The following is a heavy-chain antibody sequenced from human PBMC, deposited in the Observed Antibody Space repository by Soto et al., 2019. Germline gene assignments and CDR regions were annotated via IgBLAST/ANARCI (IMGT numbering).Heavy chain of an antibody. Sequence: SETLSLTCTVSGGSISSYYWSWIRQPAGKGLEWIGRIYTSGSTNYNPSLKSRVTMSVDTSKNQFSLKLSSVTAADTAVYYCARDQPVGYCTSGVCYNYYYYGMDVWGQGTTVTVSS. V-gene: IGHV4-4*07. CDR1: GGSISSYY. CDR3: ARDQPVGYCTSGVCYNYYYYGMDV. J-gene: IGHJ6*02. D-gene: IGHD2-8*01. CDR2: IYTSGST.